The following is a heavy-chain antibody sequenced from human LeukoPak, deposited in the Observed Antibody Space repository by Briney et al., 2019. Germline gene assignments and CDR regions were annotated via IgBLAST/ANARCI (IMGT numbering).Heavy chain of an antibody. CDR1: GYTFTNYW. V-gene: IGHV5-51*01. J-gene: IGHJ4*02. D-gene: IGHD6-19*01. CDR3: VRESGDSSGWYPY. Sequence: GESLKISCKGSGYTFTNYWIAWVRQMPGKGLEWMGMIYPGDSDSRYSPSFQGQVTFSADKSISTAYLQWSSLKASDSAMYYCVRESGDSSGWYPYWGQGTLVTVSS. CDR2: IYPGDSDS.